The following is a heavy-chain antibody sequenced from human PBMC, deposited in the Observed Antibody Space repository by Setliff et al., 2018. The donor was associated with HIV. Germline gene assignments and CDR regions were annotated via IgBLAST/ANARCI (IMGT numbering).Heavy chain of an antibody. CDR1: GGSFNGFF. CDR3: ASFFVTTVTNQDY. J-gene: IGHJ4*02. Sequence: PSETLSLTCAVYGGSFNGFFWSWVRQRPERGLEWIGELSPSGTTRSNPSLQSRVTISLDTSNNQFSLKLTSVTAADTAMYYCASFFVTTVTNQDYWGQGTPVTVSS. CDR2: LSPSGTT. D-gene: IGHD4-17*01. V-gene: IGHV4-34*01.